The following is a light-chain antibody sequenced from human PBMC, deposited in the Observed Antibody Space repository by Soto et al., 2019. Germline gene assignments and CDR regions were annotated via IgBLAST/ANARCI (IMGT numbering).Light chain of an antibody. CDR2: EVT. J-gene: IGLJ1*01. CDR3: CSFTSSNTHV. CDR1: SSDVGAYNY. Sequence: QSALTQPASVSGSPGQSITISCTGTSSDVGAYNYVSWYQHHPGKVPKLLIYEVTNRPSGVSGRFSGSKSGNTASLTISGLQAEDEADYYCCSFTSSNTHVFGTGTKLTVL. V-gene: IGLV2-14*01.